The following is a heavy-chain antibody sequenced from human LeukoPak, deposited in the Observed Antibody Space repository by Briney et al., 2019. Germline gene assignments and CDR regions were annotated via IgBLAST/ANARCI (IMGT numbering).Heavy chain of an antibody. V-gene: IGHV3-23*01. Sequence: PGGSLRLSCAASGSSFSSYAMRWVRQAPGKGLEWVSTISGSGGSTYYADSVKGRFTISRDNSENTLYLQMNSLRAADTAVYYCARLTGSSNYHPIDYWGQGTLVTVSS. CDR3: ARLTGSSNYHPIDY. CDR1: GSSFSSYA. D-gene: IGHD2-2*01. J-gene: IGHJ4*02. CDR2: ISGSGGST.